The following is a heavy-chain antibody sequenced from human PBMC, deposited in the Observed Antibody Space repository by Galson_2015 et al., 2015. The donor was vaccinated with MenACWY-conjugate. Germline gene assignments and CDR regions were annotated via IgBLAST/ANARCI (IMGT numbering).Heavy chain of an antibody. CDR3: ARDRIVVVAENYFDN. J-gene: IGHJ4*02. D-gene: IGHD2-21*01. CDR2: INTGSGHT. V-gene: IGHV1-3*04. CDR1: GYTFTRFG. Sequence: SVKVSCKASGYTFTRFGMHWVRQAPGQRLEWMGWINTGSGHTKYSQKFQGRLTITRDTSTNTGYMELSSLRSEDTAVYYCARDRIVVVAENYFDNWGQGTPVTVSS.